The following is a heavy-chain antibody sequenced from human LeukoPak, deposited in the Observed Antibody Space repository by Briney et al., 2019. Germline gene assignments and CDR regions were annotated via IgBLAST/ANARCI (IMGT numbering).Heavy chain of an antibody. CDR3: ARVPSLYGDYVNFDY. V-gene: IGHV1-2*02. CDR2: INPNSGGT. CDR1: GYTFTGYY. J-gene: IGHJ4*02. D-gene: IGHD4-17*01. Sequence: GASVKVSCKASGYTFTGYYMHWVRQAPGQGLEWMGWINPNSGGTNYAQKFQGRVTMTRDTSISTAYMELSRLRSDDTAVYYCARVPSLYGDYVNFDYWGQGTLVTVSS.